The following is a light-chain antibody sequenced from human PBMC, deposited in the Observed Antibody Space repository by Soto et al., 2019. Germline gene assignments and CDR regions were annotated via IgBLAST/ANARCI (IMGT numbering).Light chain of an antibody. CDR3: SSYAGNNNYV. V-gene: IGLV2-8*01. CDR1: SSDVGGYNY. CDR2: EVS. Sequence: QSALTQPPSASGYPGQSVTISCTGTSSDVGGYNYVSWYQHHPGKAPKLMLYEVSQRPSGVPDRFSGSKSANTASLTVSGLQAEDEADYYCSSYAGNNNYVFGTGTKVTVL. J-gene: IGLJ1*01.